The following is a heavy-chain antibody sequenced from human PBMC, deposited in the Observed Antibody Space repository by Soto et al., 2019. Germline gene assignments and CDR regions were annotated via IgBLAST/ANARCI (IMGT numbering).Heavy chain of an antibody. V-gene: IGHV3-30-3*01. CDR2: ISYDGSNK. CDR1: GFTFSSYA. CDR3: ASGPGIAVAGRAFDY. D-gene: IGHD6-19*01. J-gene: IGHJ4*02. Sequence: QTGGSLRLSCAASGFTFSSYAMHWVRQAPGKGLEWVAVISYDGSNKYYADSVKGRFTISRDNSKNTLYLQMNSLRAEDTAVYYCASGPGIAVAGRAFDYWGQGTLVTVSS.